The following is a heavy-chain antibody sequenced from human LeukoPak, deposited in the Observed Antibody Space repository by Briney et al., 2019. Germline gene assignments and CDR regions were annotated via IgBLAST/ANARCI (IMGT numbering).Heavy chain of an antibody. CDR1: GFTFSSYA. CDR3: AKDPVIAAAGPRDY. Sequence: GGSLRLSCAASGFTFSSYAMSWVRQAPGKGLEWVSAISGGGGSTYYADSVKGRFTISRDNSKNTLYLQMNSLRAEDTAVYYCAKDPVIAAAGPRDYWGQGTLVTVSS. D-gene: IGHD6-13*01. J-gene: IGHJ4*02. V-gene: IGHV3-23*01. CDR2: ISGGGGST.